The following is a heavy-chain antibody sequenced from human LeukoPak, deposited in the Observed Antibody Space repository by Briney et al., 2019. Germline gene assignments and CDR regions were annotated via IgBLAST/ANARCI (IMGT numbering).Heavy chain of an antibody. CDR1: GYTFTGYY. Sequence: ASVKVSCKASGYTFTGYYMHWVRQAPGQGLEWMGWINTNTGNPTYAQGFTGRFVFSLDTSVSTAYLQISSLKAEDTAVYYCASSRWLQLLGTFDYWGQGTLVTVSS. CDR3: ASSRWLQLLGTFDY. V-gene: IGHV7-4-1*02. D-gene: IGHD5-24*01. CDR2: INTNTGNP. J-gene: IGHJ4*02.